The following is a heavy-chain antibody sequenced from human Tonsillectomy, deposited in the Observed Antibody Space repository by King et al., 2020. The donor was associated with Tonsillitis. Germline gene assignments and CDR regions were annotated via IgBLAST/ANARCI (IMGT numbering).Heavy chain of an antibody. V-gene: IGHV4-39*01. Sequence: LQLQESGPGLVKPSETLSLTCTVSGDSVSSSDYSWGWIRQPPGKGLEWIGNIYYIARTYYNPSLKSRVTISVDTSKNQFSLKLNSVTAADTAVYYCARSHINSGYDHWGDYFDYWGQGTLVTVSS. CDR2: IYYIART. J-gene: IGHJ4*02. CDR3: ARSHINSGYDHWGDYFDY. CDR1: GDSVSSSDYS. D-gene: IGHD5-12*01.